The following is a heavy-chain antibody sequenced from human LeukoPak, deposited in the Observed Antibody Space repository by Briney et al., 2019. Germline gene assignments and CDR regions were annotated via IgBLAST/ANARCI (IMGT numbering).Heavy chain of an antibody. J-gene: IGHJ4*02. V-gene: IGHV4-59*01. D-gene: IGHD6-13*01. Sequence: KPSETLSLARTVSGGPISSYYWGWIRQPPGKGLEWIGYIYYSGSTNYNPSLKSRVTISVDTSKNQFSLKLSSVTAADTAVYYCASLESAGYFDYWGQGTLVTVSS. CDR2: IYYSGST. CDR3: ASLESAGYFDY. CDR1: GGPISSYY.